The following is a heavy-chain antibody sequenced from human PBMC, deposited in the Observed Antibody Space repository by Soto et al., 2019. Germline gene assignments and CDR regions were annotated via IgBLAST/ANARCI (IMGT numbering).Heavy chain of an antibody. D-gene: IGHD5-18*01. V-gene: IGHV4-34*01. CDR1: GGSFSGYY. CDR3: ARRPPDTAMASDAFDI. Sequence: ETLSLTCAVYGGSFSGYYWSWIRQPPGKGLEWIGEINHSGSTNYNPSLKSRVTISVDTSKNQFSLKLSSVTAADTAVYYCARRPPDTAMASDAFDIWGQGTMVTVSS. CDR2: INHSGST. J-gene: IGHJ3*02.